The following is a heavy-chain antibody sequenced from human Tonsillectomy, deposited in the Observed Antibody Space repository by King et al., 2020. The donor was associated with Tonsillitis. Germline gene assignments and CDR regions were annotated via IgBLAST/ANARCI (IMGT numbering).Heavy chain of an antibody. D-gene: IGHD5-12*01. V-gene: IGHV4-59*01. Sequence: QLQESGPGLVKPSETLALTCTVSGGSISSYYWSWIRQPPGKGLEWIGYIYYSGSTNHNPSLKSRVTISVDTSKNQFSLKLSSVTAADTAVYYCARAGYSGLGGWFDPWGQGTLVTVSS. CDR1: GGSISSYY. CDR3: ARAGYSGLGGWFDP. CDR2: IYYSGST. J-gene: IGHJ5*02.